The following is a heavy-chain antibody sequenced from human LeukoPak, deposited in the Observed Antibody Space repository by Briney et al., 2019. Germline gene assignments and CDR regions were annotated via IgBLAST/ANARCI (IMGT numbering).Heavy chain of an antibody. D-gene: IGHD2-15*01. Sequence: GGSLRLSCAASGFPLTNYAINWVRQAPGKGLEWVSAISASGSTYYADSVKGHFTISRDNSRNTLYLQMNSLRAEDTAVYYCARSGVAATPRTSDCWGQGTLVTVSS. CDR3: ARSGVAATPRTSDC. J-gene: IGHJ4*02. CDR1: GFPLTNYA. CDR2: ISASGST. V-gene: IGHV3-23*01.